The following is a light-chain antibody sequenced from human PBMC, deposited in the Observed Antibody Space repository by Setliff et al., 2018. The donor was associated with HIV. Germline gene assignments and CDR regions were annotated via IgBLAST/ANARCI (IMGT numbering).Light chain of an antibody. CDR1: SSDVGGYNY. CDR2: DVG. J-gene: IGLJ1*01. Sequence: QSALAQPASVSGSPGQSITISCTGTSSDVGGYNYVSWYQQHPGKAPKLRIYDVGNRPSGVSNRFSGSKSGNTASLTISGLQAEDEADYYCSSYTSTSTLLVFGTGTKVTVL. CDR3: SSYTSTSTLLV. V-gene: IGLV2-14*03.